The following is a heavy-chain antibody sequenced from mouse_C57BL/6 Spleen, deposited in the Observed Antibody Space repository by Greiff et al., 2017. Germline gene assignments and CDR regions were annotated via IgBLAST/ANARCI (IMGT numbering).Heavy chain of an antibody. D-gene: IGHD1-1*01. Sequence: EVKLMESGGDLVKPGGSLKLSCAASGFTFSSYGMSWVRQTPDKRLEWVATISSGGSYTYYPDSVKGRFTISRDNAKNTLYLQMSSLKSEDTAMYYCARWYGSRKHFDVWGTGTTVTVSS. CDR2: ISSGGSYT. V-gene: IGHV5-6*01. CDR3: ARWYGSRKHFDV. CDR1: GFTFSSYG. J-gene: IGHJ1*03.